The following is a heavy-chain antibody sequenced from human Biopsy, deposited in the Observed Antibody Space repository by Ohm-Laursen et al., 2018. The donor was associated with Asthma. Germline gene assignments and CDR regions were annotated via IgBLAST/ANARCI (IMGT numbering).Heavy chain of an antibody. CDR2: FNPGNGNA. V-gene: IGHV1-3*01. Sequence: SVKVSCKASGYSFATNAMHWVRQAPGQRPEWMGWFNPGNGNAKVSEKFQGRVSITRDTSATTAYLEVSSLTSEDTAVYYCARSPYYYGLLGPTRGFGVYAVWGHGTLVTVSS. CDR3: ARSPYYYGLLGPTRGFGVYAV. CDR1: GYSFATNA. D-gene: IGHD3-10*01. J-gene: IGHJ3*01.